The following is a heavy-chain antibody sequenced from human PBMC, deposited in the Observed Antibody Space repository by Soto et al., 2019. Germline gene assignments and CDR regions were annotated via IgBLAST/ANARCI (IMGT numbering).Heavy chain of an antibody. CDR1: GGTFSSYA. J-gene: IGHJ5*01. CDR2: IIPIFGTA. V-gene: IGHV1-69*13. CDR3: ARDQMLYYYDSSGYFVS. D-gene: IGHD3-22*01. Sequence: SVKVSCKASGGTFSSYAIIWVRQAPGQGLEWMGGIIPIFGTANYAQKFQGRVTITADESTSTAYMELSSLRSEDPAVYYCARDQMLYYYDSSGYFVSWGQGTLVTVSS.